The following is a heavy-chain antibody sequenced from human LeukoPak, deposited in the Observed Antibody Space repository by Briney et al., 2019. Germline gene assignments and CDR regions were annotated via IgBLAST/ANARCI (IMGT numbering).Heavy chain of an antibody. J-gene: IGHJ5*02. CDR3: ARHARTTMVRGVRNWFDP. D-gene: IGHD3-10*01. Sequence: QAGGSLRLSCAASGFAFSSYWMSWVRQAPGKGLEWVANIKQDGSEKYYVDSVKGRFTISRDNAKNSLYLQMNSLRAGDTAVYYCARHARTTMVRGVRNWFDPWGQGTLVTVSS. CDR2: IKQDGSEK. CDR1: GFAFSSYW. V-gene: IGHV3-7*01.